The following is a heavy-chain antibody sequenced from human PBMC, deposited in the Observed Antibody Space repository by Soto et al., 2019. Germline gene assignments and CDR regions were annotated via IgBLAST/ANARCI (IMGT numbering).Heavy chain of an antibody. J-gene: IGHJ4*02. V-gene: IGHV3-23*01. CDR2: IKSDGSST. CDR1: GFSFDNYA. D-gene: IGHD3-16*01. Sequence: GGSLRLSXVASGFSFDNYAMSWVRQAPGKGLEWVSAIKSDGSSTYYAASVKDRFIISRDNSKNTLYLQLNSLRAEDTAVYYCAQLGLMTFSHKHYFNHWGRGTLVTVSS. CDR3: AQLGLMTFSHKHYFNH.